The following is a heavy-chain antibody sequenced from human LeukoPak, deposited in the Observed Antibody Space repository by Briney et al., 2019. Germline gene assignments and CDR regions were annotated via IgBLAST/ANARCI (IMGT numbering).Heavy chain of an antibody. J-gene: IGHJ4*02. V-gene: IGHV4-39*07. Sequence: PSETLSLTCTVSGGSISSSSYYWGWIRQPPGKGLEWIGSIYYSGSTYYNPSLKSRVTISVDTSKNQFSLKLSSVTAADTAVYYCARSLDIVVVVAAAYYFDYWGQGTLVTVSS. CDR3: ARSLDIVVVVAAAYYFDY. CDR2: IYYSGST. CDR1: GGSISSSSYY. D-gene: IGHD2-15*01.